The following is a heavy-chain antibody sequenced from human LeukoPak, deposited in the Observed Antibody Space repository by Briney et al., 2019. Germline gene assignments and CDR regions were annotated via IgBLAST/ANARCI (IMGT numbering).Heavy chain of an antibody. Sequence: GGSLRLSCAASGFTFSSYAMSWVRQAPGKGLEWVSAISGSDGSTYYADSVKGRFTISRDNSKNTLYLQMNSLRAEDTDVYYCAKSGTYCSSTSCYGNYYYYYMDVWGKGTTVTVSS. CDR3: AKSGTYCSSTSCYGNYYYYYMDV. V-gene: IGHV3-23*01. CDR1: GFTFSSYA. CDR2: ISGSDGST. D-gene: IGHD2-2*01. J-gene: IGHJ6*03.